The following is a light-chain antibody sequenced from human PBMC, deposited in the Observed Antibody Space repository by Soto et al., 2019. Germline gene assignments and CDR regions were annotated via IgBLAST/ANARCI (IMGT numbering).Light chain of an antibody. V-gene: IGLV2-8*01. CDR2: GVT. Sequence: QSALTQPASLSGSPGQSITISCTGTSSDIGAYNFVSWYQQHPGKAPKLMIFGVTERPSGVPDRFSGSKSGNTASLTVSGLQADDEAVYYCYSYAGRNIWVFGGGTQLTVL. J-gene: IGLJ3*02. CDR1: SSDIGAYNF. CDR3: YSYAGRNIWV.